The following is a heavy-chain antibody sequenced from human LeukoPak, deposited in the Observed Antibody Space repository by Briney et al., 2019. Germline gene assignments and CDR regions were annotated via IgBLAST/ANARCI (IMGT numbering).Heavy chain of an antibody. D-gene: IGHD1-26*01. J-gene: IGHJ4*02. CDR1: GFTFRGYA. Sequence: GGSLRLSCAASGFTFRGYAMCWVRQAPGKGLEYISAINSNGGSTDYANSVKGRFTISRDNSKNTLYLQMNSLRAEDTALYYCARGGSYSWGYYFDYWGQGTLVTVSS. CDR2: INSNGGST. V-gene: IGHV3-64*01. CDR3: ARGGSYSWGYYFDY.